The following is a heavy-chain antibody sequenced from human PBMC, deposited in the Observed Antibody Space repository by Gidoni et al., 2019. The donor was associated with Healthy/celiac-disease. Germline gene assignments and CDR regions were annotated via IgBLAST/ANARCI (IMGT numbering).Heavy chain of an antibody. J-gene: IGHJ3*02. CDR2: ISYDGSNK. V-gene: IGHV3-30*18. D-gene: IGHD6-13*01. Sequence: VQLVESGGGVVQPGRPLRLSSAASGFTFSTDGLHWVRQAPGNGLEWVAVISYDGSNKYYADSVKGRFTISRDNSKNTLYLQMNSLRAEDTAVYYCAKDQGIAAADEEDAFDIWGQGTMVTVSS. CDR3: AKDQGIAAADEEDAFDI. CDR1: GFTFSTDG.